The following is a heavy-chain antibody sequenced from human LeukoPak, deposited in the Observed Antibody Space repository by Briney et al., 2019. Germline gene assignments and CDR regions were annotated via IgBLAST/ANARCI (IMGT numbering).Heavy chain of an antibody. CDR3: ARDRGSGSYEFDY. D-gene: IGHD1-26*01. J-gene: IGHJ4*02. CDR2: IYYSGST. V-gene: IGHV4-59*11. CDR1: GGSISSHY. Sequence: SEKLSLNCTVSGGSISSHYWGWIRHPPGKELEWIGYIYYSGSTNYNPSLKSRVTISVDTSKNQFSLKVSSVTAADTAVYYCARDRGSGSYEFDYWGQGTLVTVSS.